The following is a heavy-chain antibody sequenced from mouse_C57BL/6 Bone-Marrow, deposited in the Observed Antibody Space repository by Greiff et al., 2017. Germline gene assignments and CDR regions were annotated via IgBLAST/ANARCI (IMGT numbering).Heavy chain of an antibody. J-gene: IGHJ4*01. CDR2: INPNNGGT. V-gene: IGHV1-26*01. D-gene: IGHD1-1*01. CDR3: ARDYYGSYYDAIDY. Sequence: EVQLQQSGPELVKPGASVKISCKASGYTFTDYYMNWVKQSHGKSLEWIGNINPNNGGTSYNQKFKGKATLTVDKSSSPAYMEVRSLTSEDSAVYYCARDYYGSYYDAIDYWGQGTSVTVSS. CDR1: GYTFTDYY.